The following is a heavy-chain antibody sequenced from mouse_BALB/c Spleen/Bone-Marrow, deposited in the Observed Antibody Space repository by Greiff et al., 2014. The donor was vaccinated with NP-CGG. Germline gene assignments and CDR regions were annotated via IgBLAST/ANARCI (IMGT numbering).Heavy chain of an antibody. CDR1: GFNIKDTY. CDR3: AIYYYGSSGFAY. V-gene: IGHV14-3*02. D-gene: IGHD1-1*01. Sequence: EVQLQQSGAELVKPGVSVKLSCTASGFNIKDTYMHWVKQRPEQGLEWIGRIDPANGNTKYDPKLQGKATITADTSSNTAYLQLSSLTSEDTAVYYCAIYYYGSSGFAYWGQGTLVTVSA. J-gene: IGHJ3*01. CDR2: IDPANGNT.